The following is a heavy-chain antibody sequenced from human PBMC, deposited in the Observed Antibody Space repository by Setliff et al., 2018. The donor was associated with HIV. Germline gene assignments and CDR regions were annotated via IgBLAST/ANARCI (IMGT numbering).Heavy chain of an antibody. CDR3: AIPPAAGKEFEGY. J-gene: IGHJ4*02. V-gene: IGHV5-51*01. Sequence: GESLKISCKGSGYSFPTYWIAWVRQMPGKGLEWMGVIYPDESDTRYGPSFQGQVTISADKSISTAYLQWSSLKASDTAMYYCAIPPAAGKEFEGYWGQGTLVTVSS. D-gene: IGHD6-13*01. CDR2: IYPDESDT. CDR1: GYSFPTYW.